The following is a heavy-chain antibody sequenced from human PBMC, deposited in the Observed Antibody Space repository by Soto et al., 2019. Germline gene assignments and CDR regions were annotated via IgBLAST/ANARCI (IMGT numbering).Heavy chain of an antibody. CDR3: ARGGGYDSFDY. V-gene: IGHV4-30-2*06. Sequence: QLQLQESGSGLVKTSETLSLTCTVSGASISYGGFSWSWIRQSPGRGLEWIGYISHLENTYFHPSFKSRLTMSIDRTRNQFSLQLSSVTAADMAVYYCARGGGYDSFDYWGQGVLVTVSS. J-gene: IGHJ4*02. CDR2: ISHLENT. D-gene: IGHD5-12*01. CDR1: GASISYGGFS.